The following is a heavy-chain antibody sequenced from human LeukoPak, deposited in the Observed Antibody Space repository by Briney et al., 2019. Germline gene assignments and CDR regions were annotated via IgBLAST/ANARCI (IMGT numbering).Heavy chain of an antibody. V-gene: IGHV3-23*01. J-gene: IGHJ4*02. CDR3: AIDRPNYYGSDGHYYRRDGDY. D-gene: IGHD3-22*01. Sequence: PGGSLRLSCAASGFTFSIYAMSWVRQAPGKGLQWVSSITSRGESTWYVDSVKGRFTITRDNSENTLYLQMHSLRAEDTAVYYCAIDRPNYYGSDGHYYRRDGDYWGRGTLVSVSS. CDR1: GFTFSIYA. CDR2: ITSRGEST.